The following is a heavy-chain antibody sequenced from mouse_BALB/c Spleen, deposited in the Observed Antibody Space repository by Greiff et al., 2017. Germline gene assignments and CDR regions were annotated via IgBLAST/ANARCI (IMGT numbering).Heavy chain of an antibody. J-gene: IGHJ2*01. CDR2: ISSGGST. CDR1: GFTFSSYA. D-gene: IGHD1-2*01. V-gene: IGHV5-6-5*01. CDR3: ARGPWLPPFYYFDY. Sequence: DVKLVESGGGLVKPGGSLKLSCAASGFTFSSYAMSWVRQTPEKRLEWVASISSGGSTYYPDSVKGRFTISRDNARNILYLQMSSLRSEDTAMYYCARGPWLPPFYYFDYWGQGTTLTVSS.